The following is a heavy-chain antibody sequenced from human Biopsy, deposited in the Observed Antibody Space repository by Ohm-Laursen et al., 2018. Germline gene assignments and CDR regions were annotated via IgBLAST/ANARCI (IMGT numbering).Heavy chain of an antibody. J-gene: IGHJ3*01. CDR1: GDSISSYY. D-gene: IGHD3-3*01. V-gene: IGHV4-59*08. Sequence: TLSLTCTVSGDSISSYYWSWIRQPPGKGLEWIGYVYYTGYTNYNPSLKSRVTISVDTSKNHFSLNLRSVTAADTAVYSCARLGNFWNAEDGLDLWGLGTMVTVSS. CDR2: VYYTGYT. CDR3: ARLGNFWNAEDGLDL.